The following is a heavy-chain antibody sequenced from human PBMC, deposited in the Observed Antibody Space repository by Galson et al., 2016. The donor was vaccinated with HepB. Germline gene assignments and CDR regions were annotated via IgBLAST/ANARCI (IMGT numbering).Heavy chain of an antibody. CDR1: GFTFSSYA. CDR2: ISSHGGST. J-gene: IGHJ4*02. Sequence: SLRLSCAASGFTFSSYAMHWVRQAPGKGLEYLSAISSHGGSTYYADSVKGRFTISRDNSKNTLYFQMSSLRAEDTAVYYCVKGFYWPYYYDSSGYRIVDSWGQGTLVTVSS. D-gene: IGHD3-22*01. V-gene: IGHV3-64D*06. CDR3: VKGFYWPYYYDSSGYRIVDS.